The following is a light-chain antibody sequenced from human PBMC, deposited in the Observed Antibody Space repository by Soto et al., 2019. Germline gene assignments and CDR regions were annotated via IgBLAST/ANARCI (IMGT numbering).Light chain of an antibody. J-gene: IGLJ2*01. V-gene: IGLV2-14*03. CDR1: SSDVGGYGY. CDR3: SSYTSSSTVV. Sequence: QSALTQPASVSGSPGQSITISCTGTSSDVGGYGYVSWYQHHPGKAPKLIIYDVTNRPSGVSNRFSGSKSGNTASLTISGLQAEDEAHYYCSSYTSSSTVVFGGGTKLTVL. CDR2: DVT.